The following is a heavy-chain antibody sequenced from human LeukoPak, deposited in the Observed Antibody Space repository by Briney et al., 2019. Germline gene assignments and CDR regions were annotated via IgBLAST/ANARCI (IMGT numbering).Heavy chain of an antibody. CDR1: GFTFSSYE. Sequence: GGSLRLSCAASGFTFSSYEIHWVRQAPGKGLKWVSYISTSGSIINYADSVKGRFTISRDNAKNSLYLQMNSLTAEDTALYYCARGRIYFDYWGQGTLVTVSS. J-gene: IGHJ4*02. CDR2: ISTSGSII. V-gene: IGHV3-48*03. CDR3: ARGRIYFDY.